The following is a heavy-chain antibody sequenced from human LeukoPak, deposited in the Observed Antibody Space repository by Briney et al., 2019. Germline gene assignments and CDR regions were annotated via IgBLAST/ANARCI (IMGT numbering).Heavy chain of an antibody. CDR3: AKDRVPLAARPLHFDY. V-gene: IGHV3-23*01. Sequence: GGSLRLSCAASGFTFSSYWMSWVRQAPGKGLEWVSAISGSGGSTYYADSVKGRFTISRDNSKNTLHLQMNSLRAEDTAVYYCAKDRVPLAARPLHFDYWGQGTLVTVSS. J-gene: IGHJ4*02. CDR1: GFTFSSYW. D-gene: IGHD6-6*01. CDR2: ISGSGGST.